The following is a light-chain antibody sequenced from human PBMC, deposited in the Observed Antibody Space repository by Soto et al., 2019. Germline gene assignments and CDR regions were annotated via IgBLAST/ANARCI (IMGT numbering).Light chain of an antibody. CDR3: SSYTTIKTVV. CDR1: SSDICTYKY. Sequence: QSALTQPASVSGSPGQSITISCTGTSSDICTYKYVSWFQHHPGKAPKLIIFEVSNLPSGISDRFSGFKSANTDYLTISGVQPEDEADYHCSSYTTIKTVVFGGGTKVTVL. CDR2: EVS. J-gene: IGLJ2*01. V-gene: IGLV2-14*01.